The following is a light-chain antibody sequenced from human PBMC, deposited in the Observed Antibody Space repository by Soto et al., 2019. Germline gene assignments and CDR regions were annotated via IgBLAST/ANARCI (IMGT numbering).Light chain of an antibody. J-gene: IGKJ4*01. V-gene: IGKV3-15*01. Sequence: EIVMTQSPATLSVSPRDRATLSFRATQSVSGKLAWYQQKPGHAPTLLMYGVSTRATGIPARFSGGWSGTEFTLPISSPKSEDSSVYYWQQYLKWHLTFGGVTKVEIK. CDR2: GVS. CDR1: QSVSGK. CDR3: QQYLKWHLT.